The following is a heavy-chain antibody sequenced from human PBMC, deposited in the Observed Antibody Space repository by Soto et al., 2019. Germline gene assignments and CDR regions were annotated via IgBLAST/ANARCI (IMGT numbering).Heavy chain of an antibody. CDR3: ARDWGYCSSTSCAMGGDY. D-gene: IGHD2-2*01. Sequence: HPGGSLRLSCVASGFTFSNYAMSWVRQAPGKGLEWVSGISDSGAGTYYADSVKGRFTISRDSSMNTVYLQMNSLRAEDTAVYYCARDWGYCSSTSCAMGGDYWGQGTLVTVSS. CDR1: GFTFSNYA. CDR2: ISDSGAGT. V-gene: IGHV3-23*01. J-gene: IGHJ4*02.